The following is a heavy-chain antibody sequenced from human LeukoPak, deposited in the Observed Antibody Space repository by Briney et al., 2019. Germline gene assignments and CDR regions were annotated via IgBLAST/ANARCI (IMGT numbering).Heavy chain of an antibody. CDR1: GYTFTGYY. D-gene: IGHD3-3*01. V-gene: IGHV1-2*02. Sequence: ASVKVSCKASGYTFTGYYMHWVRQAPGQGLEWMGWINPNSGGTNYARKFQGRVTMTRDTSISTAYMELSRLRSDDTAVYYCARDLLSTIFGAEGFDYWGQGTLVTVSS. J-gene: IGHJ4*02. CDR2: INPNSGGT. CDR3: ARDLLSTIFGAEGFDY.